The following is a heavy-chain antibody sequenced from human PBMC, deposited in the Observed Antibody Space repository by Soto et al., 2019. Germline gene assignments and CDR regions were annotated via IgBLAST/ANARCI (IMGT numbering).Heavy chain of an antibody. D-gene: IGHD4-17*01. J-gene: IGHJ5*02. CDR2: IWYDGSNK. CDR3: ARDTLMTTVVSWWFDP. V-gene: IGHV3-33*01. CDR1: GFTFSSYG. Sequence: GGSLRLSCAASGFTFSSYGMHWVRQAPGKGLEWVAVIWYDGSNKYYADSVKGRFTISRDNSKNTLYLQMNSLRAEDTAVYYCARDTLMTTVVSWWFDPWGQGTLVTVSS.